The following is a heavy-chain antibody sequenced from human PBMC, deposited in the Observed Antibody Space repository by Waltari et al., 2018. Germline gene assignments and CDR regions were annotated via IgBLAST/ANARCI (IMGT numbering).Heavy chain of an antibody. D-gene: IGHD3-3*01. CDR3: ARVLRVLRFLEKPSYYGMDV. CDR2: INHSGST. CDR1: GGSFSCYY. J-gene: IGHJ6*02. V-gene: IGHV4-34*01. Sequence: QVQLQQWGAGLLKPSETLSLTCAVYGGSFSCYYWSWIRQPPGKGLEWIGEINHSGSTNYNPSLKRRVTISVETSKNQFSLKLSSVTAADTAVYYCARVLRVLRFLEKPSYYGMDVWGQGTTVTVSS.